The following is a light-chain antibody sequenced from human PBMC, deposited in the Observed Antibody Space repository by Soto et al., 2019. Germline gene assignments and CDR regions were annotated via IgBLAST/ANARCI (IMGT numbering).Light chain of an antibody. Sequence: QSALTQPPSASGTPGQRVTISCSGSSSNIGSNTVNWYQQLPGTAPKLLIYSNNVRPSGVPDRFSGSISGTSASLAISGLQSEDEADYYCSSYGGRYNYVFGTGTKVTVL. CDR2: SNN. V-gene: IGLV1-44*01. J-gene: IGLJ1*01. CDR1: SSNIGSNT. CDR3: SSYGGRYNYV.